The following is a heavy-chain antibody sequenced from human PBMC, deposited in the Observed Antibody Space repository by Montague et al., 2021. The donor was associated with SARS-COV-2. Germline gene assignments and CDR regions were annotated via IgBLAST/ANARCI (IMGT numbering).Heavy chain of an antibody. Sequence: PALVKPTQTPTLTCTFSGSSLSTSGMCVSWIRQPPGKALEWLTLIDWXDDKYYSTSLKTRLTISKDTSKNQVALTMTNMDPVDTATYYCARSYGTTVVTRAFDYWGQGTLVTVSS. J-gene: IGHJ4*02. CDR1: GSSLSTSGMC. CDR2: IDWXDDK. D-gene: IGHD4-23*01. V-gene: IGHV2-70*01. CDR3: ARSYGTTVVTRAFDY.